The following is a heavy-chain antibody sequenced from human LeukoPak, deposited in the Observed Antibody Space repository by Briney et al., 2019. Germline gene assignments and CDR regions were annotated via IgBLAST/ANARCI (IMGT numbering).Heavy chain of an antibody. J-gene: IGHJ5*02. CDR3: AREVADCGGDCLAP. V-gene: IGHV3-48*03. D-gene: IGHD2-21*02. CDR2: ISSSGSMI. CDR1: GFTFSTYE. Sequence: GSLRLSCAASGFTFSTYEMNWVRRAPGKGLEWVSYISSSGSMIYYADSVKGRFTVSRDNAKNSLYLQMNSLTVEDTAVYYCAREVADCGGDCLAPWGQGTLVTVSS.